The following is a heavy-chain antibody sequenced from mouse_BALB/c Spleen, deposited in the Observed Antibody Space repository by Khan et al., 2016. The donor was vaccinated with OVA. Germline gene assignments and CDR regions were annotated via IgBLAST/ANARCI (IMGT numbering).Heavy chain of an antibody. CDR2: INPTXGYT. J-gene: IGHJ2*01. V-gene: IGHV1-7*01. CDR3: TRDRIDY. CDR1: GYTFTTYW. Sequence: QVQLKQSGAELAKPGASVKMSCKASGYTFTTYWMHWVKQRPGQGLEWIGYINPTXGYTDYNDKFKDRATLSADKSSSTAYMQLNSLTSEDSAVYYCTRDRIDYWGQGTTLTVSS.